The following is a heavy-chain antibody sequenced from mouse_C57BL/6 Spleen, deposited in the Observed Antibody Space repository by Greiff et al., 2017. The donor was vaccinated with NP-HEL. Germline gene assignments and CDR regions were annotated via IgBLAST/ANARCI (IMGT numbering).Heavy chain of an antibody. CDR3: ASYYSNYFAWFAY. V-gene: IGHV2-2*01. D-gene: IGHD2-5*01. Sequence: QVQLQQSGPGLVQPSQSLSITCTVSGFSLTSYGVHWVRQSPGKGLEWLGVIWSGGSTDYNAAFISRLSISKDNSKSQVFFKMNSLQADDTAIYYCASYYSNYFAWFAYWGQGTLVTVSA. J-gene: IGHJ3*01. CDR2: IWSGGST. CDR1: GFSLTSYG.